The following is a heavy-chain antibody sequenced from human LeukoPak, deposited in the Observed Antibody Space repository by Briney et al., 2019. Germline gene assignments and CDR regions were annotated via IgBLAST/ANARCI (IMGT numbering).Heavy chain of an antibody. J-gene: IGHJ3*02. V-gene: IGHV3-48*01. CDR1: GFTFSSYE. Sequence: QPGGSLRLSCAASGFTFSSYEMNWVRQAPGKGLEWVSYISSSSSTIYYADSVKGRFTISRDNAKNSLYLQMNSLRAEDTAVYYCARDRRFTFWGMVMVDGHAFDIWGQGTMVTVSS. CDR3: ARDRRFTFWGMVMVDGHAFDI. D-gene: IGHD3-16*01. CDR2: ISSSSSTI.